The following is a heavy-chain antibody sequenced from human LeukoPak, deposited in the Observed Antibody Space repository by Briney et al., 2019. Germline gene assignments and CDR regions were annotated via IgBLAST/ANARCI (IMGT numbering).Heavy chain of an antibody. D-gene: IGHD6-13*01. Sequence: SETLSLTCAVYGGSFSGFYWSWIRQPPGKGLEWIGDINHSGGTNYIPSLKSRVTISVDTSKNQFSLKLTSVTAADTAVYYCARHRRIAAAGMRGYDYWGQGTLVTVSS. CDR1: GGSFSGFY. J-gene: IGHJ4*02. CDR2: INHSGGT. CDR3: ARHRRIAAAGMRGYDY. V-gene: IGHV4-34*01.